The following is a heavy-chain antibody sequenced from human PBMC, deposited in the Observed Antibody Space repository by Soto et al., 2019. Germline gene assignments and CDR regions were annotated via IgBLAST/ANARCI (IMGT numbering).Heavy chain of an antibody. V-gene: IGHV3-30*12. CDR3: ARGGDYYDSSGYYSVGTFDI. CDR1: GFTFSSYG. Sequence: GGALRLSCAAAGFTFSSYGMHWVRQAPGKGVGWVAVISYDGSNKYYADSVKGRFTISRDNSKNTLYLQMNSLRAEDTAVYYCARGGDYYDSSGYYSVGTFDIWGQGTMVTVSS. D-gene: IGHD3-22*01. J-gene: IGHJ3*02. CDR2: ISYDGSNK.